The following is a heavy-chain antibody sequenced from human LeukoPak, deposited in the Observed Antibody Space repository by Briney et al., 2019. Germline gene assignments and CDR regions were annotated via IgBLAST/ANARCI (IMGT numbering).Heavy chain of an antibody. J-gene: IGHJ5*02. CDR3: ARDGSYYRDWFDP. CDR2: IYYSGST. CDR1: GGSISSSSYY. Sequence: SETLSLTCTVSGGSISSSSYYWGWIRQPPGKGLEWIGSIYYSGSTYYNPSLKSRVTISVDTSENQFSLKLNSVTAADTAVYYCARDGSYYRDWFDPWGQGTLVTVS. D-gene: IGHD1-26*01. V-gene: IGHV4-39*07.